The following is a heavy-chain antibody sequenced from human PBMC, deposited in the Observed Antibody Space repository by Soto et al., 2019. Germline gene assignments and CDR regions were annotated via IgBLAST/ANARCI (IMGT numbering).Heavy chain of an antibody. D-gene: IGHD2-21*02. CDR2: ISYDGSNK. CDR3: ARSEGCGDCYSGADYYYYYGMDV. CDR1: GFTFSSYA. V-gene: IGHV3-30-3*01. J-gene: IGHJ6*02. Sequence: XGSLLLSGTASGFTFSSYAMHWVRQAPGKGLEWVAVISYDGSNKYYADSVKGRFTISRDNSKNTLYLQMNSLRAEDTAVYYCARSEGCGDCYSGADYYYYYGMDVWGQGTTVTVSS.